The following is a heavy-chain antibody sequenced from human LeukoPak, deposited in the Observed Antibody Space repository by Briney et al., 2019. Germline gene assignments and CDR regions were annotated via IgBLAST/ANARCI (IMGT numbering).Heavy chain of an antibody. V-gene: IGHV4-61*01. J-gene: IGHJ5*01. CDR3: AKGAECSGGSRYSYGWFDT. CDR1: GGSVSMGRNG. CDR2: ISYSGSA. Sequence: MSSESLSLTWTVAGGSVSMGRNGWSWIQQPPWKELEWFGVISYSGSASYNRCLRSPVTISLATSTSQCSRTLGPVTTRPTVIVYCAKGAECSGGSRYSYGWFDTWGHGKQVIVSS. D-gene: IGHD2-15*01.